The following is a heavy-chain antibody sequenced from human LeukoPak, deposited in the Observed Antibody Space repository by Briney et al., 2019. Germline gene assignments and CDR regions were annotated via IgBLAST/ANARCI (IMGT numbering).Heavy chain of an antibody. CDR1: GGSISSYY. CDR3: ARVIRGYSYGYRYYYYYMDV. CDR2: IYYSGST. V-gene: IGHV4-59*01. J-gene: IGHJ6*03. Sequence: PPETLSLTCTVSGGSISSYYWSWIRQPPGKGLEWIGYIYYSGSTNYNPSLKSRVTISVDTSKNQFSLKLSSVTAADTAVYYCARVIRGYSYGYRYYYYYMDVWGKGTTVTISS. D-gene: IGHD5-18*01.